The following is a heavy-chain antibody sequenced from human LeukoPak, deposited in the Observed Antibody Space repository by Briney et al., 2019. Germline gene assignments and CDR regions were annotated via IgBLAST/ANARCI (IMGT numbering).Heavy chain of an antibody. J-gene: IGHJ4*02. CDR3: ARLPQSVYFDY. Sequence: GESLKISCKGSGYSFTDYWIAWVRQMPGKGLEWMGIIYPGDSDTRYSSSFQGQVTISADKSISTAYLQWSSLKASDTAMYYRARLPQSVYFDYWGQGTLVTVSS. CDR1: GYSFTDYW. CDR2: IYPGDSDT. V-gene: IGHV5-51*01.